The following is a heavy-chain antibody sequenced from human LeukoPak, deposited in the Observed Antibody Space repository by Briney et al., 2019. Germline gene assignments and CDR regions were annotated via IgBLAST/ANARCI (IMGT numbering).Heavy chain of an antibody. J-gene: IGHJ3*01. V-gene: IGHV3-48*01. D-gene: IGHD5-18*01. CDR1: GSTFSRYS. CDR2: ISGSSANI. CDR3: VRDKEALCKGACYCAMDI. Sequence: GGSLRLSCEGSGSTFSRYSMNWVRQTPGKGLEWVSYISGSSANIHYADSVKGRFASSRDNAKNSLFLEMNNLRAEDTGVYYCVRDKEALCKGACYCAMDIGGQGTLVTVAS.